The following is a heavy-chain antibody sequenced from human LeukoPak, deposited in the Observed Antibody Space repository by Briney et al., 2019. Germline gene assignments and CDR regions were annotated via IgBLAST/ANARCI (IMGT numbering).Heavy chain of an antibody. J-gene: IGHJ3*02. Sequence: GGSLRLSCAASGFTFSSYAMHWVRQAPGKGLEWVAVISYDGSNKYYADSVKGRFIISRDNSKNTLYLQMNSLRAEDTAVYYCARGGITMIVVVLTKNAFDIWGQGTMVTVSS. CDR2: ISYDGSNK. D-gene: IGHD3-22*01. CDR3: ARGGITMIVVVLTKNAFDI. CDR1: GFTFSSYA. V-gene: IGHV3-30-3*01.